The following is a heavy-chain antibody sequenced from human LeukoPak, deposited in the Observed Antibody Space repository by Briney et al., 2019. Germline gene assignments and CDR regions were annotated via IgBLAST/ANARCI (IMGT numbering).Heavy chain of an antibody. CDR2: IYPNSGGT. J-gene: IGHJ5*02. CDR3: AREPMVRDFNWFDP. CDR1: GYTFTGYY. Sequence: GASVKVSCKASGYTFTGYYIHWVRQAPGKGLEWMGRIYPNSGGTNYAQKFQGRVTMTRDTSISTAYMELNRLTSDDTAVYYCAREPMVRDFNWFDPWGQGTLVTVSS. D-gene: IGHD3-10*01. V-gene: IGHV1-2*06.